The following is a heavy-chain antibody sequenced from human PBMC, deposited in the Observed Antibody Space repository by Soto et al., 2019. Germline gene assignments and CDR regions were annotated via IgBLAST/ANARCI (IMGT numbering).Heavy chain of an antibody. Sequence: ASETLSLTCTVSGGSISSSSYYWGWVRQPPGKGLEWIGSIYYSGSTYYNPSLKSRVTISVDTSKNQFSLKLSSVTAADTAVYYCARQWFGELFYFDYWGQGTLVTVSS. CDR2: IYYSGST. CDR1: GGSISSSSYY. CDR3: ARQWFGELFYFDY. D-gene: IGHD3-10*01. J-gene: IGHJ4*02. V-gene: IGHV4-39*01.